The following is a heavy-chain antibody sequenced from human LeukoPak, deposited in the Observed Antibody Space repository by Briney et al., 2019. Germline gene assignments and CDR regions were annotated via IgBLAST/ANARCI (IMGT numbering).Heavy chain of an antibody. D-gene: IGHD3-10*01. CDR1: GGPFSGYY. V-gene: IGHV4-34*01. CDR2: INHSGST. J-gene: IGHJ4*02. Sequence: SETLSLTCAVYGGPFSGYYWSWIRQPPGKGLEWIGEINHSGSTNYNPSLKSRVTISVDTSKNQFSLKLSSVTAADTAVYYCARGSYYYGSGSYYNGRGYDYWGQGTLVTVSS. CDR3: ARGSYYYGSGSYYNGRGYDY.